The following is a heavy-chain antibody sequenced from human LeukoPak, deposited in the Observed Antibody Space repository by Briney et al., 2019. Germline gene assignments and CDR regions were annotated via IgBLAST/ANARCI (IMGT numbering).Heavy chain of an antibody. CDR3: AREGDSSSWHK. CDR1: GFTFSSYW. V-gene: IGHV3-74*01. Sequence: GGSLRLSCAASGFTFSSYWMHWVRQAPGKGLVWLSRISSDGYSIGYANSVKGRFTISRDNAKNSLYLQMNSLRAEDTAVYYCAREGDSSSWHKWGQGTLVTVSS. D-gene: IGHD6-13*01. J-gene: IGHJ4*02. CDR2: ISSDGYSI.